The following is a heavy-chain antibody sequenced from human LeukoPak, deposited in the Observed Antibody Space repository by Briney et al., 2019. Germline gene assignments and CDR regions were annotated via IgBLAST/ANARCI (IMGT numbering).Heavy chain of an antibody. Sequence: PSQTLSLTCTVSGGSISSGHYYWSWIRQPPGKGLEWIGYIFYSGSTFYNPSLKSRITISVDTSKSQFSLKLSSVTAADTAVYYCVRATLRFYYYMDVWGKGTTVTVSS. CDR3: VRATLRFYYYMDV. CDR2: IFYSGST. J-gene: IGHJ6*03. D-gene: IGHD3-16*01. CDR1: GGSISSGHYY. V-gene: IGHV4-30-4*08.